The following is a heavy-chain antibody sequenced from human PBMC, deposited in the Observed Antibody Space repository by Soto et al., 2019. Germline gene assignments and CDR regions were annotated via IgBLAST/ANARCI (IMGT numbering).Heavy chain of an antibody. CDR1: GGSISSGDYY. Sequence: PSETLSLTSTASGGSISSGDYYWSWMRQHPGKGLEWIGYIYYSGSTYYNPSLKSRVTISVDTSNNQFSLKLSSVTAADTAVYYCAKDRGAYSYGTGPHYWGQGTLVTVSS. V-gene: IGHV4-31*03. J-gene: IGHJ4*02. CDR3: AKDRGAYSYGTGPHY. CDR2: IYYSGST. D-gene: IGHD2-8*02.